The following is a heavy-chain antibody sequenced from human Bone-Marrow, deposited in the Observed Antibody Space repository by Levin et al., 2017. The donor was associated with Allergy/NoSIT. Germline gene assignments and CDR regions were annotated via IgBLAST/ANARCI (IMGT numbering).Heavy chain of an antibody. CDR2: IYPGDSDT. D-gene: IGHD1-14*01. J-gene: IGHJ6*03. Sequence: ASVKVSCKGSGYSFTSYWIGWVRQMPGKGLEWMGIIYPGDSDTRYSPSFQGQVTISADKSISTAYLQWSSLKASDTAMYYCARRNHYYFYMDVWGKGTTVTVSS. CDR3: ARRNHYYFYMDV. V-gene: IGHV5-51*01. CDR1: GYSFTSYW.